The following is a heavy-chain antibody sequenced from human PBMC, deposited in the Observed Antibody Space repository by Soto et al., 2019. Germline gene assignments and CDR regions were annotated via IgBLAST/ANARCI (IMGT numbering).Heavy chain of an antibody. J-gene: IGHJ5*02. D-gene: IGHD6-13*01. CDR2: IYYSGST. CDR1: GGSVSSGSYY. Sequence: QVQLQESGPGLVKPSETLSLTCTVSGGSVSSGSYYWSWIRQPPGKGLEWIGYIYYSGSTNYNPSPKSRVTISVDTSKNQFSLKLSSVTAADTAVYYCARELTIAAAADGFAPWGQGTLVTVSS. CDR3: ARELTIAAAADGFAP. V-gene: IGHV4-61*01.